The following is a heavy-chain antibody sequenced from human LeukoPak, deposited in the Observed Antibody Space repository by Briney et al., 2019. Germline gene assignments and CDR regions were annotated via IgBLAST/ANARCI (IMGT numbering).Heavy chain of an antibody. CDR2: IYHSGST. CDR1: GGSISSGGYS. D-gene: IGHD3-9*01. CDR3: ARHKVPLVNAFDI. Sequence: SQTLSLTCAVSGGSISSGGYSWRWIRQPPGKGLEWIGYIYHSGSTYHNPSLKSRVTISVDRSKNQFSLKLSSVTAADTAVYYCARHKVPLVNAFDIWGQGTMVTVSS. J-gene: IGHJ3*02. V-gene: IGHV4-30-2*01.